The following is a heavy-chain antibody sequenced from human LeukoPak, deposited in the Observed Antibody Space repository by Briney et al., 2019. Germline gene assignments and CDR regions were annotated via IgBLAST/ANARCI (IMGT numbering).Heavy chain of an antibody. CDR1: GVTFSSCA. Sequence: GVSLRLCCAASGVTFSSCAMTWVRQAPGKGLECVSAISGGGGDTYFADSVKGRFTISRDNSKNTLYLQLSSLRGKDTALYYCEKGQYRSSSYYFDPGGQGTLVSVSS. J-gene: IGHJ4*02. CDR3: EKGQYRSSSYYFDP. CDR2: ISGGGGDT. D-gene: IGHD6-13*01. V-gene: IGHV3-23*01.